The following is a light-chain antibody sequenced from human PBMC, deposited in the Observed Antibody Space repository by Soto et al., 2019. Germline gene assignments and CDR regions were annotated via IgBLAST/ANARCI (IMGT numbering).Light chain of an antibody. Sequence: DIEMTQSPSTLSASAGDRVSVTCRARLSISRQLAWYQQKPGKAPNLLIYQASNLETGVPSRFSGSGSGTEFLLISNSLQPDDLANYCCLQYHSYWTFGQGTKVEVK. V-gene: IGKV1-5*03. J-gene: IGKJ1*01. CDR1: LSISRQ. CDR3: LQYHSYWT. CDR2: QAS.